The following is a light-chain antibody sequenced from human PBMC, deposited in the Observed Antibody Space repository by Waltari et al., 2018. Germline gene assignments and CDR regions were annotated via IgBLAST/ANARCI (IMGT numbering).Light chain of an antibody. Sequence: DIQMTQSPSPLSASVGDRVSITCRASQSIGNQLAWYQQKPGRAPKLLIFRASSLHSWVPSRFSGSGSETEFTLTISSLQPDDYATYYCQQYSSFLYTFGQGTKLEI. CDR1: QSIGNQ. V-gene: IGKV1-5*03. J-gene: IGKJ2*01. CDR2: RAS. CDR3: QQYSSFLYT.